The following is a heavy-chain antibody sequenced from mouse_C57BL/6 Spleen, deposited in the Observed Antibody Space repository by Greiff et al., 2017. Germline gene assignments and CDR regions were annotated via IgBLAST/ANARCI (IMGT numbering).Heavy chain of an antibody. CDR1: GYAFSSYW. J-gene: IGHJ3*01. V-gene: IGHV1-80*01. CDR2: IYPGDGDT. CDR3: GRDHYYGSTLFAY. D-gene: IGHD1-1*01. Sequence: LMESGAELVKPGASVKISCKASGYAFSSYWMNWVKQRPGKGLEWIGKIYPGDGDTYYHGKVKGQATLTADKSSSTAYMQLSSLTSEDSAVYFCGRDHYYGSTLFAYRGQGDLGT.